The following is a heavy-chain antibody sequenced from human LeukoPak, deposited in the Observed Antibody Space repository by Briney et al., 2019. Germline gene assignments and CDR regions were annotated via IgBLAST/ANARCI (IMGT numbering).Heavy chain of an antibody. CDR3: ARRSDNYDSSGYSSNLIDY. J-gene: IGHJ4*02. CDR1: GFTFSSYG. D-gene: IGHD3-22*01. Sequence: GGTLRLFCAASGFTFSSYGMSWVRQAPGKGLEWVSAISGSGGSTYYADSVKGRFTISRDNSKNTLYLQMNSLRAEDTAVYYCARRSDNYDSSGYSSNLIDYWGQGTLVTVSS. V-gene: IGHV3-23*01. CDR2: ISGSGGST.